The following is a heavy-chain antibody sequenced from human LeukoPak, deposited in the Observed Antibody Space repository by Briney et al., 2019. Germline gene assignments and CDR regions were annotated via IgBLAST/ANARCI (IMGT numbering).Heavy chain of an antibody. V-gene: IGHV4-30-4*01. CDR3: ARGDYPHWFDP. J-gene: IGHJ5*02. CDR2: IHYSGST. CDR1: GGSISSGDYY. D-gene: IGHD4-11*01. Sequence: SETLSLTCTVSGGSISSGDYYWSWIRQPPGKGLEWIGYIHYSGSTYYNPSLKSRVTISVDTSKNQFSLKLSSVTAADTAVYYCARGDYPHWFDPWGQGTLVTVSS.